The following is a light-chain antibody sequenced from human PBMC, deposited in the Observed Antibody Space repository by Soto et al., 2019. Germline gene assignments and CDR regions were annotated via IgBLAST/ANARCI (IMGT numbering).Light chain of an antibody. CDR3: CSYTGTAAMV. V-gene: IGLV2-14*01. CDR1: ASDIGGYNF. J-gene: IGLJ1*01. Sequence: QSALTQPASVSGSLGQSITISCTGTASDIGGYNFVSWYQQHPGKAPKLIIFGVSDRPSGVSYRFSGSKSGNTASLTLSGLQAEDEADYYCCSYTGTAAMVFGTGTKLTVL. CDR2: GVS.